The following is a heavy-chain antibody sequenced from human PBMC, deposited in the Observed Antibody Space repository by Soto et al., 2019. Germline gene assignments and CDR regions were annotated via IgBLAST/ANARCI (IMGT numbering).Heavy chain of an antibody. D-gene: IGHD2-8*01. V-gene: IGHV1-69*01. Sequence: QVQLVQSGAEVKKPGSSVKVSCKASGGTFSSYAISWVRQAPGQGLEWMGGIIPIFGTANYAQKFQGRVTITADESTSTAYMGLSSLRSEDTAVYYCARVVLMVYASYNWFDPWGQGTLVTVSS. CDR1: GGTFSSYA. CDR3: ARVVLMVYASYNWFDP. CDR2: IIPIFGTA. J-gene: IGHJ5*02.